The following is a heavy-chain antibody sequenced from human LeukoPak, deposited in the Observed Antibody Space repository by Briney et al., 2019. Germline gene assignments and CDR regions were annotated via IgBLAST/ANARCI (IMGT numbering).Heavy chain of an antibody. CDR1: GYTFTDYY. Sequence: GASVKVSCKAAGYTFTDYYINWVRQAPGQGLDWMGWINPKSGGTNFAQKFQGRVTMTRDTSISTAYMELSRLTSDDTAVYYCATGSGTYSPDYWGQGTLVTVSS. CDR3: ATGSGTYSPDY. V-gene: IGHV1-2*02. D-gene: IGHD3-10*01. J-gene: IGHJ4*02. CDR2: INPKSGGT.